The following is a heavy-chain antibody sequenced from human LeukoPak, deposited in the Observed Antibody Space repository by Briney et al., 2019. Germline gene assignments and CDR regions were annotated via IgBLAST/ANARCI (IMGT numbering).Heavy chain of an antibody. CDR3: AKPISGGLAVTADWFAP. CDR2: INANSGTR. D-gene: IGHD6-19*01. Sequence: GGSLRLSCEASGFAFSFFAMSWLRQAPGKGLEWVSTINANSGTRSYAASVRGRFTISRDNSKNTLYLQLNTLRADDTAVCYGAKPISGGLAVTADWFAPWGQGTLVVVSS. J-gene: IGHJ5*01. V-gene: IGHV3-23*01. CDR1: GFAFSFFA.